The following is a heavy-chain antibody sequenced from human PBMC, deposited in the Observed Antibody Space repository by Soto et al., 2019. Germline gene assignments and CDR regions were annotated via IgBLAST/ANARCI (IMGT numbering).Heavy chain of an antibody. CDR3: ALTNVEVVGGSTNGFDY. CDR2: IYWDDDK. D-gene: IGHD2-15*01. V-gene: IGHV2-5*02. J-gene: IGHJ4*02. Sequence: QITLKESGPTLVKPTQTLTLTCTFSGFSLSTGGVGVRWIRQPPGKALEWLALIYWDDDKRYRTSLQNRLTITADSSYNQVGLSMSNMGPDDTATYYCALTNVEVVGGSTNGFDYWGQGALVTVSS. CDR1: GFSLSTGGVG.